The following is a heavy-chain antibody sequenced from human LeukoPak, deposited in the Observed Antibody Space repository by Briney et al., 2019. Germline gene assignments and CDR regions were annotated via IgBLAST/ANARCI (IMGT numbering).Heavy chain of an antibody. CDR2: IWYDGSNK. CDR1: GFTFSIYG. CDR3: ARVRYYYDSSGYYYDY. Sequence: PGRSLRLSCAASGFTFSIYGMHWVRQAPGKGLEWVAVIWYDGSNKYYADSVKGRFTISRDNSKNTLYLEMNSLRAEDTAVYYCARVRYYYDSSGYYYDYWGQGTLVTVSS. V-gene: IGHV3-33*01. D-gene: IGHD3-22*01. J-gene: IGHJ4*02.